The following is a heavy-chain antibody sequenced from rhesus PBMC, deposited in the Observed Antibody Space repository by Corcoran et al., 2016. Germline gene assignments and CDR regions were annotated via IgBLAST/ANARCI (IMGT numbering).Heavy chain of an antibody. D-gene: IGHD3-9*01. J-gene: IGHJ4*01. Sequence: QVQLQESGPGVVKPSETLSLTCAVSGGSISGYYLWSWIRQPPGKGLEWIGYIYGNGGGTNYNPSLKNLVPISIDTAKNQFSLKLSSVTAADTAVYYCARDGYGYYFDYWGQGVLVTVSS. CDR3: ARDGYGYYFDY. V-gene: IGHV4-106*01. CDR1: GGSISGYYL. CDR2: IYGNGGGT.